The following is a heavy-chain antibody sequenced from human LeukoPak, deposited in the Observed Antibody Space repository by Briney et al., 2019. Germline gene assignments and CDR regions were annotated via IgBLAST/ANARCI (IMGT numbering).Heavy chain of an antibody. V-gene: IGHV3-23*01. J-gene: IGHJ4*02. CDR2: ISGSGGST. CDR3: AKDPTHYRVWDDYDSTVLSY. CDR1: GFTFSSYG. D-gene: IGHD3-22*01. Sequence: GGTLRLSCAASGFTFSSYGMSWVRQAPGKGLEWVSAISGSGGSTYYADSVKGRFTISRDNSKNTLYLQMNSLRAADTAVYYCAKDPTHYRVWDDYDSTVLSYWGQGTLVTVSS.